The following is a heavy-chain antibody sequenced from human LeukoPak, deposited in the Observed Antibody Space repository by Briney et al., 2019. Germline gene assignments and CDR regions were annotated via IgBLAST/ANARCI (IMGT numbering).Heavy chain of an antibody. CDR3: AKGRGNVYYARYFDY. J-gene: IGHJ4*02. Sequence: ASGFTFGSFHLHCVGQAPGKGLEWVSLISRDGGSTYYVDSVKGRFTISSSNSKNSLYLQMNSLRPEDTVLYYCAKGRGNVYYARYFDYWGQGTLVTVSS. V-gene: IGHV3-43*02. CDR1: GFTFGSFH. CDR2: ISRDGGST. D-gene: IGHD3-22*01.